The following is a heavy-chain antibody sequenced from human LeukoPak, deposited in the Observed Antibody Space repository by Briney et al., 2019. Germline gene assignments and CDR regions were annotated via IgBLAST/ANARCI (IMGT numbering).Heavy chain of an antibody. CDR3: ARDRIAARQMTRKQNNWFDP. J-gene: IGHJ5*02. CDR1: GYTFTGYY. D-gene: IGHD6-6*01. Sequence: GASVKVSCKASGYTFTGYYMHWVRQAPGQGLEWTGWINPNSGGTNYAQKFQGRVTMTRDTSISTAYMELSRLRSDDTAVYYCARDRIAARQMTRKQNNWFDPWGQGTLVTVSS. CDR2: INPNSGGT. V-gene: IGHV1-2*02.